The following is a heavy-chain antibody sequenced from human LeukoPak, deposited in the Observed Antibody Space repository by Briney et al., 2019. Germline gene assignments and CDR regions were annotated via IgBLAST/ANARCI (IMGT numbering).Heavy chain of an antibody. CDR2: INSDGSST. CDR1: GFTFSSYW. Sequence: GGSLRLSCAASGFTFSSYWMHWVRQAPGKGLVWVSRINSDGSSTSYADSVKGRFTISRDNAKNTLYLQMNSLRAEDTAVYYCARGGDTVVVPAAMGWSGYYFDYWGQGTLVTVSS. V-gene: IGHV3-74*01. CDR3: ARGGDTVVVPAAMGWSGYYFDY. D-gene: IGHD2-2*01. J-gene: IGHJ4*02.